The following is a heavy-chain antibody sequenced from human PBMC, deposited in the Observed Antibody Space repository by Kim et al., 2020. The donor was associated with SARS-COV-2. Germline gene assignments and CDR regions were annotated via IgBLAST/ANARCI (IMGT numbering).Heavy chain of an antibody. V-gene: IGHV4-59*13. J-gene: IGHJ5*02. CDR2: IYYSGST. CDR3: ARVDGYSSSENWFDP. D-gene: IGHD6-13*01. Sequence: SETLSLTCTVSGGSISSYYWSWIRQPPGKGLEWIGYIYYSGSTNYNPSLKSRVTISVDTSKNQFSLKLSSVTAADTAVYYCARVDGYSSSENWFDPWGQGTLVTVSS. CDR1: GGSISSYY.